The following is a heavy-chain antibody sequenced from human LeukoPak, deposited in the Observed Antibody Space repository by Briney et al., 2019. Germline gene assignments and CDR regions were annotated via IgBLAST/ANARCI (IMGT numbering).Heavy chain of an antibody. CDR2: IYTSGST. J-gene: IGHJ5*02. D-gene: IGHD3-10*01. V-gene: IGHV4-4*07. CDR3: ARDLSGSGINWFDP. Sequence: SETLSLTCTVSGGSISSYYWSWIRQPAGKGLEWIGRIYTSGSTNYNPSLKSRVTMSVDTSKNQFSLKLSSVTAADTAVYYCARDLSGSGINWFDPWGQGTLVTVSS. CDR1: GGSISSYY.